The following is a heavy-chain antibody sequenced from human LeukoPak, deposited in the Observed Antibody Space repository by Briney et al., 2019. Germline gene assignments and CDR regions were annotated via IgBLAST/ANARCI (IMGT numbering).Heavy chain of an antibody. V-gene: IGHV3-21*01. CDR3: ARGIRTVVTPRWFDP. CDR1: GSTFSTYS. J-gene: IGHJ5*02. CDR2: ISISSSYI. D-gene: IGHD4-23*01. Sequence: AGGSLRLSCAAFGSTFSTYSTKWGSQAPGNGMEWVSSISISSSYIYYADSVKGRFTISRDNAKNSLYLQMNSLRAEDTAVYCCARGIRTVVTPRWFDPWGQGTLVTVSS.